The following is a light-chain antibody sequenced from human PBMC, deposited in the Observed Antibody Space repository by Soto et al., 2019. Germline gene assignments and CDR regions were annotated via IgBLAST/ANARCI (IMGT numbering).Light chain of an antibody. J-gene: IGLJ2*01. CDR2: KDS. Sequence: SSELTQPPSVSVSPGQTARITCSGDALPKQYAYWYQQKPGQAPVLVIYKDSERPSGIPERFSGSSSGTTVTLTISGVQAEDEADYYCQSADSSDTYVLFGGGTKLTVL. V-gene: IGLV3-25*02. CDR3: QSADSSDTYVL. CDR1: ALPKQY.